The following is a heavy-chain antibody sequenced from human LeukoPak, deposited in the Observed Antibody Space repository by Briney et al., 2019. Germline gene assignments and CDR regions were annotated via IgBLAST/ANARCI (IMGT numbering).Heavy chain of an antibody. D-gene: IGHD6-13*01. CDR3: ARRHRVYSSSWDDAFDI. J-gene: IGHJ3*02. Sequence: ASVKVSCKASGYTFTSYDINWVRQATGQGLEWMGWMNPNSGNTGYAQKFQGRVTMTRNTSISTAYMELSSLRSEDTAVYYRARRHRVYSSSWDDAFDIWGQGTMVTVSS. CDR1: GYTFTSYD. V-gene: IGHV1-8*01. CDR2: MNPNSGNT.